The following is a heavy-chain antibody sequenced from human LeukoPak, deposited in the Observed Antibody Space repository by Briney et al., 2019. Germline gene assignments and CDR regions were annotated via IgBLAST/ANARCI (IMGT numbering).Heavy chain of an antibody. CDR2: IRYDGSNK. CDR1: GFTFSSYG. J-gene: IGHJ4*02. Sequence: GGSLRLSCAASGFTFSSYGMHWVRQAPGKGLEWVAFIRYDGSNKYYADSVKGRFTISRDNSKNTLYLHMNSLRAEDTAVYYCARAGETVLVPGANNLFDYWGQGTLVTVSS. V-gene: IGHV3-30*02. D-gene: IGHD2-2*01. CDR3: ARAGETVLVPGANNLFDY.